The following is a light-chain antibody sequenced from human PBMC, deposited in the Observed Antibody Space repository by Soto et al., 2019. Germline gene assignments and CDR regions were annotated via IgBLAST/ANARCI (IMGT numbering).Light chain of an antibody. CDR2: EVN. Sequence: QSVLTQPASVSGSPGQSITISCTGTSNDVGSYDLVSWYQQLPGRAPKLIIYEVNERPSGISNRFSGSKSGNTASLTISGLQAEDEADYYCCSYAGSSVVVFGGGTKLTVL. CDR3: CSYAGSSVVV. V-gene: IGLV2-23*02. CDR1: SNDVGSYDL. J-gene: IGLJ3*02.